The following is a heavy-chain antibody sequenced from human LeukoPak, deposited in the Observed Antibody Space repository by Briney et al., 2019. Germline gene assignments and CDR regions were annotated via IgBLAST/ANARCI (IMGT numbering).Heavy chain of an antibody. CDR2: IYYSGST. CDR3: ATTGDSSAYLPLG. CDR1: GVAISSYY. J-gene: IGHJ4*01. Sequence: SETLSLTCTVSGVAISSYYGSWIRQPPGKGLERVGYIYYSGSTNYNPSLKSRVTISLDTTTNQFPLKLSSVTAADTGVYYCATTGDSSAYLPLGWGQGTLVTVSS. V-gene: IGHV4-59*08. D-gene: IGHD3-22*01.